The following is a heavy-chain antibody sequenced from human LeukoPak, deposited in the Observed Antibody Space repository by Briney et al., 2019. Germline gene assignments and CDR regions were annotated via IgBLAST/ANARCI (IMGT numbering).Heavy chain of an antibody. D-gene: IGHD2-21*01. CDR1: GFSFSNYW. Sequence: GESLRLSCAASGFSFSNYWMHWVRQAPGKGLVWVSRINSDGSSTTYAASGKGRFTISRDNDKNTLYLQMTSLRAEDRAVYYCARDGVEFYNWFDPWGQGTLVTVSS. V-gene: IGHV3-74*01. CDR3: ARDGVEFYNWFDP. CDR2: INSDGSST. J-gene: IGHJ5*02.